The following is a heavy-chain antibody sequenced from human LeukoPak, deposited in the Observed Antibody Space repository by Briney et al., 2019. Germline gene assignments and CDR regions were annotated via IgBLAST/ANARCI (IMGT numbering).Heavy chain of an antibody. J-gene: IGHJ4*02. CDR2: ISGSGGST. Sequence: PGGSLRPSCAASGFTFSSYAMRGVREARGKGLEWGSAISGSGGSTYYADSVKGPFTISRDNSKNTLYLQMNSLRAEDTAVYYCAKHLNPAGWGQGTLVTVSS. V-gene: IGHV3-23*01. CDR3: AKHLNPAG. CDR1: GFTFSSYA.